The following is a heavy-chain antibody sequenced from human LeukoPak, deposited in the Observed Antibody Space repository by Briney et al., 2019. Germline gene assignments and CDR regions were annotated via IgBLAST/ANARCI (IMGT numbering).Heavy chain of an antibody. CDR3: ARDVAAAGNDNWFDP. D-gene: IGHD6-13*01. Sequence: GGSLRLSCAASGFTFSSYGMHWVRQAPGKGLEWVAVIWDDGSNKYYADSVKGRFTISRDNSKNTLYLQMNSLRAEDTAVYYCARDVAAAGNDNWFDPWGQGTLVTVSS. CDR2: IWDDGSNK. V-gene: IGHV3-33*01. J-gene: IGHJ5*02. CDR1: GFTFSSYG.